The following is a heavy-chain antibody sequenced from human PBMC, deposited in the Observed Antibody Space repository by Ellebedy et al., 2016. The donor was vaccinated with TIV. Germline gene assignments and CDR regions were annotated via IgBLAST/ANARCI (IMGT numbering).Heavy chain of an antibody. D-gene: IGHD3-9*01. J-gene: IGHJ4*02. V-gene: IGHV4-34*01. CDR3: ARGAIDILTGYLYYFDY. Sequence: SETLSLTXAVYGGSFSGYYWSWIRQPPGKGLEWIGEINHSGSTNYNPSLKSRVTISVDTSKNQFFLKLSSVTAADTAVYYCARGAIDILTGYLYYFDYWGQGTLVTVSS. CDR1: GGSFSGYY. CDR2: INHSGST.